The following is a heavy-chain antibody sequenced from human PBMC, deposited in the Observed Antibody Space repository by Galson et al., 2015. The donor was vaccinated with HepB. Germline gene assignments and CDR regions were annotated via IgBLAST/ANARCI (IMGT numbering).Heavy chain of an antibody. D-gene: IGHD5-18*01. V-gene: IGHV3-15*01. CDR2: IKRKTDGGTT. CDR3: TTDTSMVDH. CDR1: GFTFNNAW. J-gene: IGHJ4*02. Sequence: SLRLSCAASGFTFNNAWMSWVRQAPGKGLEWVGRIKRKTDGGTTDYAAPVKGRFTISRDDSKNTLYLQMNSLKTEDTAVYYCTTDTSMVDHWGQGTLVTVSS.